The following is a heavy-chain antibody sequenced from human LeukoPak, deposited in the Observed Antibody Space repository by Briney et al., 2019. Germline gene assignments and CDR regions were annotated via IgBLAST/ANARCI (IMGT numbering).Heavy chain of an antibody. CDR2: ISDSGDKT. J-gene: IGHJ4*02. CDR3: AKDRPEAYCGGDCYVFDY. CDR1: GFTFSIYT. Sequence: GGSLRLSCAASGFTFSIYTMNWVRQAPGKGLEWVSGISDSGDKTYYSDSVKGRSTISRDNSKNTLYLQLGSLRVEDTAVYYCAKDRPEAYCGGDCYVFDYWGQGTLVTVSS. V-gene: IGHV3-23*01. D-gene: IGHD2-21*02.